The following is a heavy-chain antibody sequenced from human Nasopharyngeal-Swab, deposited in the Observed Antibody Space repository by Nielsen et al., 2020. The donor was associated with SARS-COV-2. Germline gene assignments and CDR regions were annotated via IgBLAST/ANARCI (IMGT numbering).Heavy chain of an antibody. CDR3: ANSFGGGYIDD. CDR2: ISYDGGDR. Sequence: VRQAPGKGLEWVAAISYDGGDRYYADFVKGRFTISRDNSKNTLYMQMSSLRPEDTAVYYCANSFGGGYIDDWGQGTLVTVSS. D-gene: IGHD3-10*01. J-gene: IGHJ4*02. V-gene: IGHV3-30*18.